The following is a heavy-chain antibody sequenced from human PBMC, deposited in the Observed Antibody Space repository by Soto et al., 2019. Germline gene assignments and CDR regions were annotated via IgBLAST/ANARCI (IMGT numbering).Heavy chain of an antibody. CDR2: IGAYNGNT. D-gene: IGHD3-22*01. V-gene: IGHV1-18*01. Sequence: ASVKVSCKASGYTFTTSGISWVRQAPGQGLEWMGWIGAYNGNTKYEQKHQGRVNMRTDTSTSTAYMELRSLKSDDTAGYYGAREDYYDSSGYLPVRYYFGMDVWGQGTTVTVS. CDR1: GYTFTTSG. J-gene: IGHJ6*02. CDR3: AREDYYDSSGYLPVRYYFGMDV.